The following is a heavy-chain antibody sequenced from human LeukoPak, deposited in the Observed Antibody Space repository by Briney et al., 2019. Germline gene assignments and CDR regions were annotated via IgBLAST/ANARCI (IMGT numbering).Heavy chain of an antibody. Sequence: PSETLSLTCSVSGGSISSSSYYWGWIRQPPGKGLERIGSIYYSGSTYYTPSLKSRVTISVDTSKNQFSLKLSSVTAGDTAVYYCARGYDSSGWDHYYFDYWGQGTLVTVSS. J-gene: IGHJ4*02. V-gene: IGHV4-39*01. CDR3: ARGYDSSGWDHYYFDY. CDR2: IYYSGST. D-gene: IGHD3-22*01. CDR1: GGSISSSSYY.